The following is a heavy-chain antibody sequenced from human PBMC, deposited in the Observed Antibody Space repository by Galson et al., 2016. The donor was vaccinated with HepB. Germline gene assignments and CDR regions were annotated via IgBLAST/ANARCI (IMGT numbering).Heavy chain of an antibody. CDR2: TYYRSKWYN. V-gene: IGHV6-1*01. Sequence: CAIFGDSVSSNSAAWNWIRQSPSRGLEWLGRTYYRSKWYNDYALSVKSRTIINPDTSKNQFSLHLTSVTPKDTAVYYCAREPGHCSGGSCYSGGMDVWGQGTTVTVSS. J-gene: IGHJ6*02. CDR1: GDSVSSNSAA. CDR3: AREPGHCSGGSCYSGGMDV. D-gene: IGHD2-15*01.